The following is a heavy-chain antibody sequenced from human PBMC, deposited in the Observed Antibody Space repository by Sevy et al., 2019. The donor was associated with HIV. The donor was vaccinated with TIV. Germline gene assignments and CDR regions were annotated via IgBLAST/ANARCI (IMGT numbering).Heavy chain of an antibody. CDR1: GITFSSAW. V-gene: IGHV3-15*01. Sequence: GGSLRLSCAASGITFSSAWMSWVRLVPGKGLEWLGRIKSETDGGPADYAAAVKGQFTISRDDSKETLYLQLNSLKTEDTAVYYCTTDLGFYSSKWGQGTLVTVSS. CDR2: IKSETDGGPA. CDR3: TTDLGFYSSK. D-gene: IGHD4-4*01. J-gene: IGHJ4*02.